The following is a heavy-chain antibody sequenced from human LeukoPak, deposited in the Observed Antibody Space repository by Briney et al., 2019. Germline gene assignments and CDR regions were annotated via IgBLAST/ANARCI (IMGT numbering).Heavy chain of an antibody. CDR1: GGSISSGSYY. D-gene: IGHD2-2*01. CDR3: ASGDIVVVPAASAFDY. V-gene: IGHV4-39*01. J-gene: IGHJ4*02. Sequence: SSETLSLTCTVSGGSISSGSYYWGWIRQPPGKGLEWIGSIYYSGSTYYNPSLKSRVTISVDTSKNQFSLKLSSVTAADTAVYYCASGDIVVVPAASAFDYWGQGTLVTVSS. CDR2: IYYSGST.